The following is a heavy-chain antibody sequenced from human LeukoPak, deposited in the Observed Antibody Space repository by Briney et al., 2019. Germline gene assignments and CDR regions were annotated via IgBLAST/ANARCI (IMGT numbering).Heavy chain of an antibody. J-gene: IGHJ3*02. Sequence: SETLSLTCTVSGGSISSTSYYWGWIRQPPGKGLEWIGTIYYSGSTYYNPSLRSRVTISVGTSKNQFSLRVTSVTAADTAVYYCARRPDAMDAFDIWGQGTMVTVSS. V-gene: IGHV4-39*01. CDR1: GGSISSTSYY. CDR2: IYYSGST. CDR3: ARRPDAMDAFDI. D-gene: IGHD2-2*01.